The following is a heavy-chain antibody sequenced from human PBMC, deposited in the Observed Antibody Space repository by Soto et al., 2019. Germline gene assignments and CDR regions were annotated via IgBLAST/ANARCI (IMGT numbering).Heavy chain of an antibody. V-gene: IGHV3-7*01. CDR1: GFTFSTSW. CDR3: ARDPFFRAYDI. Sequence: EVQLVESGGGLVQPGGSLRLSCAASGFTFSTSWMSWVRQAQGRGLELVANVNGDETVKSYVDSVKGRFTISRDNAKNSVFLEMNSLRAEDAAVYYCARDPFFRAYDIWGQGALVTVSP. CDR2: VNGDETVK. J-gene: IGHJ3*02.